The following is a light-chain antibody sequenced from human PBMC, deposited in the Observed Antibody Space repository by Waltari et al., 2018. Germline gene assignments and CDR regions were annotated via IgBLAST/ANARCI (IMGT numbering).Light chain of an antibody. Sequence: EIVLTQSPGTLSVSPGERVTVSCRASQTITGSWLTWYHQKPGQAPRLLIYGASNRAPGIPYRFSGSGSGTDVTLTISRLEPEDSAVYYCQQYDGSVVTFGGGTKVEIK. V-gene: IGKV3-20*01. CDR1: QTITGSW. CDR3: QQYDGSVVT. CDR2: GAS. J-gene: IGKJ4*01.